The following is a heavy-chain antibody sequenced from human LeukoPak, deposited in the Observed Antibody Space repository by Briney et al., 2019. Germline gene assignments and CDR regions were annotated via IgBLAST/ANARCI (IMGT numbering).Heavy chain of an antibody. CDR1: GFIFSNYV. CDR2: ISSSSSYI. Sequence: GGSLRLSCAASGFIFSNYVMSWVRQAPGKGLEWVSSISSSSSYIYYADSVKGRFTISRDNAKNSLYLQMNSLRAEDTAVYYCARALQLWLEVDYWGQGTLVTVSS. J-gene: IGHJ4*02. CDR3: ARALQLWLEVDY. V-gene: IGHV3-21*01. D-gene: IGHD5-18*01.